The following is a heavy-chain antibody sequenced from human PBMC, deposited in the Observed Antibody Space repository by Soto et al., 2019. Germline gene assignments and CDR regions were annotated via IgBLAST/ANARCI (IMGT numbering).Heavy chain of an antibody. V-gene: IGHV4-59*08. J-gene: IGHJ4*02. CDR3: ARGTLRQGIGLDY. Sequence: SETLSLTCTVSGGSISSYYWSWIRQPPGKGLEWIGDIYYSGSTNYNPSLKGRVTISVDTSKNQFSLKLSSVTAADTAVYYCARGTLRQGIGLDYWGQGTLVTVSS. CDR1: GGSISSYY. D-gene: IGHD1-1*01. CDR2: IYYSGST.